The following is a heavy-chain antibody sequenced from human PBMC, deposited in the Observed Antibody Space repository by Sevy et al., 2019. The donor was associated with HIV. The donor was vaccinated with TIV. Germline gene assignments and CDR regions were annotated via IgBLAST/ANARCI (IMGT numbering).Heavy chain of an antibody. CDR2: IIPIFGTA. CDR3: ARGAPDYYDSSGYYYGAFDI. CDR1: GGTFSSYA. V-gene: IGHV1-69*06. Sequence: ASVKVSCKASGGTFSSYAIIWVRQAPGQGLEWMGGIIPIFGTANYAQKFQGRVTITADKSTSTAYMELSSLRSEDTAVYYCARGAPDYYDSSGYYYGAFDIWGQGTMVTVSS. J-gene: IGHJ3*02. D-gene: IGHD3-22*01.